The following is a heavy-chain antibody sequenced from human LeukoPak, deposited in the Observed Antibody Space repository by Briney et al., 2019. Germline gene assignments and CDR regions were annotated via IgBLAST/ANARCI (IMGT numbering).Heavy chain of an antibody. CDR3: ARNAGYSGLNY. V-gene: IGHV4-4*02. J-gene: IGHJ4*02. CDR1: GDSFSSNNY. Sequence: PSETLSLTCTVSGDSFSSNNYWTWVRQPPGKGLEWIGEIYRSGATNYNPSLRSRVTVSLDKSKNQFSLRLNSVTAADTAVYYCARNAGYSGLNYWGQGVLVTVSS. CDR2: IYRSGAT. D-gene: IGHD3-10*01.